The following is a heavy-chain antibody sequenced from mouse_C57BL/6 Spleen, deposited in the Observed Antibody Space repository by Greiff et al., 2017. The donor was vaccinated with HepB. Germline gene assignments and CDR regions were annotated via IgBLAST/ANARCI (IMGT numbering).Heavy chain of an antibody. V-gene: IGHV1-15*01. J-gene: IGHJ2*01. CDR3: TGGLYYFDY. CDR2: IDPETGGT. Sequence: VQLQESGAELVRPGASVTLSCKASGYTFTDYEMHWVKQTPVHGLEWIGAIDPETGGTAYNQKFKGKAILTADKSSSTAYMELRSLTSEDSAVYYCTGGLYYFDYWGQGTTLTVSS. CDR1: GYTFTDYE.